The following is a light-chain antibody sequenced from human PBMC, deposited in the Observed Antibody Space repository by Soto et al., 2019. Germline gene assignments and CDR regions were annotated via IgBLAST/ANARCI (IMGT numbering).Light chain of an antibody. CDR1: QFLSSY. Sequence: ELVLTQSPATLSLSRGXRXXXXXXXSQFLSSYLAWYQKXPGQAXXLXXYDASNRATGIPARFSGSGSGTDFTLTISSLEPEDFAVYYGQQRSNWPPLTFGGGTKVDIK. CDR2: DAS. CDR3: QQRSNWPPLT. J-gene: IGKJ4*01. V-gene: IGKV3-11*01.